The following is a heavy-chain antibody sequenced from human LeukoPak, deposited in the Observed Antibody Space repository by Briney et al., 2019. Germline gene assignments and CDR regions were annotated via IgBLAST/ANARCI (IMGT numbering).Heavy chain of an antibody. Sequence: PGRSLRLSCAASGFTFDDYAMPWVRHAPGKGLEWVSGISWNSGSIGYADSVKGRFTISRDNAKNSLYLQMNSLRAEDTALYYCAKDSSVAGTALDYWGQGTLVTVSS. CDR3: AKDSSVAGTALDY. CDR2: ISWNSGSI. CDR1: GFTFDDYA. V-gene: IGHV3-9*01. D-gene: IGHD6-19*01. J-gene: IGHJ4*02.